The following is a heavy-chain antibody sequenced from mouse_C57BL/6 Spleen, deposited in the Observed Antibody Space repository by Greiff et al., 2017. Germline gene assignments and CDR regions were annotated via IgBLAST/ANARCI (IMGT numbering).Heavy chain of an antibody. CDR2: ISGGGGNT. Sequence: EVQLVESGGGLVKPGGSLKLSCAASGFTFSSYTMSWVRQTPEKRLEWVATISGGGGNTYYPDSVKGRFTISRDNAKNTLYLQMSSLRSEDTALYYCARHEGSGYYFDYWGQGTTLTVSS. J-gene: IGHJ2*01. CDR1: GFTFSSYT. CDR3: ARHEGSGYYFDY. D-gene: IGHD3-2*02. V-gene: IGHV5-9*01.